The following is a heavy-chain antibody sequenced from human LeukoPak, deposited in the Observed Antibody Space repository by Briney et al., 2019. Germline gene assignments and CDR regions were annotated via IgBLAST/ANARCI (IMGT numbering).Heavy chain of an antibody. CDR3: AKGSDFWSGQNWFDP. V-gene: IGHV3-23*01. D-gene: IGHD3-3*01. Sequence: PPGGSLRLSCAASGFTFSSYAMNWVRQAPGRGLEWVSGFSGSGGTTYYADSVKGRFTISRDNSKNTLYLQMNSLRAEDTAVYYCAKGSDFWSGQNWFDPWGQGTLVTVSS. CDR2: FSGSGGTT. J-gene: IGHJ5*02. CDR1: GFTFSSYA.